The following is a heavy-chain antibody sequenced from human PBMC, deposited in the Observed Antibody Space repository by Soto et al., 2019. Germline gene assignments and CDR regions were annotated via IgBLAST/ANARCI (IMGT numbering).Heavy chain of an antibody. D-gene: IGHD3-10*01. CDR2: FYYSGNT. Sequence: QVQLQESGPGLVKPSETLSLTCTVSGGSISSYYWSWIRQPPGKGLEWIGYFYYSGNTNYNPSLKSLLTISADSSKNQLSLTLHSATAAYTAVYYCVRKFYCGSGSYSLDAFDIWGQGTVVTVPS. CDR3: VRKFYCGSGSYSLDAFDI. J-gene: IGHJ3*02. V-gene: IGHV4-59*01. CDR1: GGSISSYY.